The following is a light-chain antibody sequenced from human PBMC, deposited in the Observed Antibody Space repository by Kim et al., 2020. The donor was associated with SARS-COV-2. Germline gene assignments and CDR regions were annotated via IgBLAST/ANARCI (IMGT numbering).Light chain of an antibody. CDR1: QSVLYSSNNRSY. J-gene: IGKJ2*01. CDR2: WAS. V-gene: IGKV4-1*01. Sequence: DIVMTQSPDSLAVSLGERATINCKSSQSVLYSSNNRSYLAWYQQKPGQPPKLLIYWASTREFGVPDRFTGSGSGTDFTLTISSLQAEDVAVYYCQQYYSTPYTFGQGTKLEI. CDR3: QQYYSTPYT.